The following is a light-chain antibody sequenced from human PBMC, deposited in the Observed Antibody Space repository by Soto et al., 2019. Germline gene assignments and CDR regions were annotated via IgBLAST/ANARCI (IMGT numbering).Light chain of an antibody. CDR2: GAS. V-gene: IGKV3-15*01. J-gene: IGKJ3*01. Sequence: EIVMTQSPATLSVSPGERATLSCRASQSVSGNLAWYQQKPGQAPRLLIYGASTRATGIPSRFSGSGSGTEFTLTISSLQSEDFAVYYCQQYNNWPPMTFGPGTKVDIK. CDR3: QQYNNWPPMT. CDR1: QSVSGN.